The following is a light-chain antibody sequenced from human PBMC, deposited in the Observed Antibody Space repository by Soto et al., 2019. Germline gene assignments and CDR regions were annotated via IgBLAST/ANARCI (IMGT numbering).Light chain of an antibody. CDR2: GAS. J-gene: IGKJ5*01. CDR3: QQYHSEIT. V-gene: IGKV3-15*01. CDR1: QSVAIN. Sequence: ERVMRQSPATLSVSPGERATLSCRASQSVAINLAWYQQKPGQAPRLLVYGASTRANDIPARFSGSGSGTEFTLTIDNLQSEDFAVYYCQQYHSEITFGQGTRLEIK.